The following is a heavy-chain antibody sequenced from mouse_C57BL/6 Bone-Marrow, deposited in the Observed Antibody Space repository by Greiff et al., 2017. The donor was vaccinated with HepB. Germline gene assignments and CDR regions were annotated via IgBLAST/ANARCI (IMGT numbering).Heavy chain of an antibody. CDR1: GYTFTSYW. CDR2: INPSSGYT. V-gene: IGHV1-7*01. Sequence: QVHVKQSGAELAKPGASVKLSCKASGYTFTSYWMHWVKQRPGQGLEWIGYINPSSGYTKYNQKFKDKATLTADKSSSTAYMQLSSLTYEDSAVYYCARSIYYDYGSSWFAYWGQGTLVTVSA. CDR3: ARSIYYDYGSSWFAY. J-gene: IGHJ3*01. D-gene: IGHD2-4*01.